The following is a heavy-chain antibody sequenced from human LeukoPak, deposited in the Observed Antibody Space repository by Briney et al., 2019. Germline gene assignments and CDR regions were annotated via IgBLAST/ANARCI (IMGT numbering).Heavy chain of an antibody. CDR2: INAVNGNT. V-gene: IGHV1-3*01. J-gene: IGHJ6*02. CDR3: ARVGPTGYYDSSGLETGYGMDV. CDR1: GFTFTSYA. Sequence: ASVKGSCKACGFTFTSYAMHWVRQAPGQRLEWMGWINAVNGNTKYSQKFQSRVTITRDTSASTGYMELSSLRSEDKAVYYCARVGPTGYYDSSGLETGYGMDVWGQGTTVTVSS. D-gene: IGHD3-22*01.